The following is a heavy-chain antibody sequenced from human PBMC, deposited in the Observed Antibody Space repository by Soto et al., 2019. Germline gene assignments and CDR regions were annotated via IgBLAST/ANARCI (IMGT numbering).Heavy chain of an antibody. CDR3: ARKTTVTDY. CDR1: GFTFSDYY. CDR2: ISSSSSYT. D-gene: IGHD4-17*01. Sequence: GESLKISCAASGFTFSDYYMSWIRQAPGKGLEWVSYISSSSSYTNYADSVKGRFTISRDNAKNSLYLQMNSLRAEDTAVYYCARKTTVTDYWGQGTLVTVSS. J-gene: IGHJ4*02. V-gene: IGHV3-11*06.